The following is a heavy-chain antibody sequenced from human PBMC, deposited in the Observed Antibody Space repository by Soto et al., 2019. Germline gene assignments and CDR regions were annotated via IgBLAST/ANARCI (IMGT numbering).Heavy chain of an antibody. Sequence: TLSLTCAVSGHSISSGFYYWGWVRQPPGKGLEWIGSIYYRGRSYSKSSVKSRVTISVDTSKNQFSLSLNSVTASDTAVYFCVSQRTSVLTQAYFDYWGPGALVTVSS. J-gene: IGHJ4*02. CDR3: VSQRTSVLTQAYFDY. D-gene: IGHD2-8*01. V-gene: IGHV4-39*01. CDR2: IYYRGRS. CDR1: GHSISSGFYY.